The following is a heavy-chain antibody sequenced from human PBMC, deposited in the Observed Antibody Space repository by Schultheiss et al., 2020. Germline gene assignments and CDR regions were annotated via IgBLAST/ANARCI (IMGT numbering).Heavy chain of an antibody. CDR1: GGSFSGYY. CDR2: INHSGST. Sequence: SETLSLTCAVYGGSFSGYYWSWIRQPPGKGLEWIGEINHSGSTNYNPSLKSRVTISVDTSKNQFSLKLSSVTAADTAVYYCARGTVTTGGYYYYMDVWGQGTTVTVSS. V-gene: IGHV4-34*01. J-gene: IGHJ6*03. CDR3: ARGTVTTGGYYYYMDV. D-gene: IGHD4-17*01.